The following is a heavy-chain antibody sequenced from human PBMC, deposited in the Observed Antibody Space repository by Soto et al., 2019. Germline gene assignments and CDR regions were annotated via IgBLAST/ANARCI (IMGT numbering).Heavy chain of an antibody. CDR3: ARFNYYDSSGYYGRGYYYGMDV. V-gene: IGHV4-31*03. J-gene: IGHJ6*02. Sequence: SETLSLTCTVSGGSISSGGYYWSWIRQHPGKGLEWIGYIYYSGSTYYNPSLKSRVTISVDTSKNQFSLKLSSVTAADTAVYYCARFNYYDSSGYYGRGYYYGMDVWGQGTTVTVSS. CDR1: GGSISSGGYY. D-gene: IGHD3-22*01. CDR2: IYYSGST.